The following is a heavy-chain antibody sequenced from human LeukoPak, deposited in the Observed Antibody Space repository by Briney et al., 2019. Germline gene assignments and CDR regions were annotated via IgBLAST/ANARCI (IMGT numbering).Heavy chain of an antibody. CDR3: ARQHARGYSYAQFGY. CDR1: GGSISSSSYY. Sequence: SETLSLTCTVSGGSISSSSYYWGWIRQPPGKGLEWIGSIYYSGSTYYNPSLKSRVTISVDTSKNQFSLKLSSVTAADTAVYYCARQHARGYSYAQFGYWGQGTLVTVSS. D-gene: IGHD5-18*01. V-gene: IGHV4-39*01. J-gene: IGHJ4*02. CDR2: IYYSGST.